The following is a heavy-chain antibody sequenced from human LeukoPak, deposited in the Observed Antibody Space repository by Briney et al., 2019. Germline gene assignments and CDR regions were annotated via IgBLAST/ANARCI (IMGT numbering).Heavy chain of an antibody. CDR3: ARARGAGPGAHFDY. V-gene: IGHV1-2*02. CDR2: INPNTGGT. D-gene: IGHD3-10*01. Sequence: ASVKVSCKASGYTFTGYYIHWVRQAPGQGLEWMGWINPNTGGTNFAQKFQGRVTMTRDTSISTAYMELSRLRSDDTAVYYCARARGAGPGAHFDYWGQGTPVIVSS. CDR1: GYTFTGYY. J-gene: IGHJ4*02.